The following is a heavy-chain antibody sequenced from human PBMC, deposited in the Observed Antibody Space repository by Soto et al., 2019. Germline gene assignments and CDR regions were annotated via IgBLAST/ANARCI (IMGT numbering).Heavy chain of an antibody. V-gene: IGHV3-74*01. J-gene: IGHJ6*03. CDR2: INGDGSST. CDR3: TRDAYYDFWSVYSAYYYYYMDV. D-gene: IGHD3-3*01. CDR1: GFTFSSYW. Sequence: GGSLRLSCAASGFTFSSYWMHWVRQAPGKGLVWVSRINGDGSSTTHADSVRGRFTISRDNTKNTLYLQMNSLRAEDTDVYYWTRDAYYDFWSVYSAYYYYYMDVWGKGTRVTVS.